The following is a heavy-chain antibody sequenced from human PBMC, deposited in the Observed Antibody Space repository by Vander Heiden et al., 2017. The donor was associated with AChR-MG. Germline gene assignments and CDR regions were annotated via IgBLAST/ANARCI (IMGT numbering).Heavy chain of an antibody. V-gene: IGHV1-3*01. CDR3: ATAHGPAGVPDH. J-gene: IGHJ4*02. D-gene: IGHD3-3*01. Sequence: QVQLVQSGAEVKKPGASVKVSCKASGYTFTGYAMHWVRQAPGQRPEWMGWINAGHGTTKYTQKFQGRVTFTRDTSASTAYMELSSLRYEDTATYHCATAHGPAGVPDHWGQGTLVTVSS. CDR2: INAGHGTT. CDR1: GYTFTGYA.